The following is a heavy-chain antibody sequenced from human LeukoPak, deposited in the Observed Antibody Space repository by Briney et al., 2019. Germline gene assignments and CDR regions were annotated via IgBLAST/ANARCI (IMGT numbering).Heavy chain of an antibody. CDR2: FDPEDGET. CDR3: ARDISEGDYAWWFDP. J-gene: IGHJ5*02. D-gene: IGHD3-16*01. V-gene: IGHV1-24*01. CDR1: GYTLTELS. Sequence: ASVKVSCKVSGYTLTELSMHWVRQAPGKGLEWMGGFDPEDGETIYAQKFQGRVTMTEDTSTDTAYMELSSLRSDDTAVYFCARDISEGDYAWWFDPWGQGTLVTVAS.